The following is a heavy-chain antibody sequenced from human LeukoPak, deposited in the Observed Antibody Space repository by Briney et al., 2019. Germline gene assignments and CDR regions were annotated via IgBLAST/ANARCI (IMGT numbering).Heavy chain of an antibody. CDR2: ISYDGNNK. V-gene: IGHV3-30*18. Sequence: GGSLRLSCAASGFTFNNYGMHWVRQAPGKGLEWVAVISYDGNNKYYTDSVKGRFTISRDNSKNTLYLQMNSLRADDTAVYYCAKDRLLDYYDNSGPSRENYFDFWGXXTLVTVSS. J-gene: IGHJ4*02. CDR3: AKDRLLDYYDNSGPSRENYFDF. D-gene: IGHD3-22*01. CDR1: GFTFNNYG.